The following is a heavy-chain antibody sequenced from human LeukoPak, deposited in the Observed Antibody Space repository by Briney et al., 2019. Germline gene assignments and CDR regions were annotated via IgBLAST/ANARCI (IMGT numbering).Heavy chain of an antibody. CDR1: GGSISSSNYY. CDR3: ARKQGGTMYDV. V-gene: IGHV4-39*07. D-gene: IGHD1-7*01. Sequence: SETLSLTCIVPGGSISSSNYYWAWIRQPPGKGLEWIGTFYSGGSAYYNPSLTSRVSISKDTSDNQFSLRLYSVTAADTAVYYCARKQGGTMYDVWGQGTQVTVSS. J-gene: IGHJ4*02. CDR2: FYSGGSA.